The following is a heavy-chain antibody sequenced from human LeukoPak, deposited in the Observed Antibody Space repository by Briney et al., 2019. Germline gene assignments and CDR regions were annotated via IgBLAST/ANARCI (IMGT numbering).Heavy chain of an antibody. CDR2: ISSSGSYI. J-gene: IGHJ1*01. D-gene: IGHD3-22*01. CDR3: ARDRYYYDSSGYYPLEGFQH. CDR1: GFTFSSYS. V-gene: IGHV3-21*01. Sequence: PGGSLRLSCAASGFTFSSYSMNWVRQAPGKGLGWVPSISSSGSYIYYADSVKGRFTISRDNAKNSLYLQMNSLRAEDTAVYYCARDRYYYDSSGYYPLEGFQHWGQGTLVTVSS.